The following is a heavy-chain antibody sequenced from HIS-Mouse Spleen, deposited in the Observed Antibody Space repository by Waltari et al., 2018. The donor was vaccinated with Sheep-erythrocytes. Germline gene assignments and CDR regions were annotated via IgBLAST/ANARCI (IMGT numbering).Heavy chain of an antibody. Sequence: QVQLVESGGGVVQPGRSLRLSCAASGFTFSSYGMHWVRQAPGKGLEWVAVISYDGSNKYYAESVKGRFTISRDNSKNTLYLQMNSLRAEDTAVYYCAKDRRGFWDYWGQGTLVTVSS. D-gene: IGHD3-10*01. V-gene: IGHV3-30*18. CDR2: ISYDGSNK. J-gene: IGHJ4*02. CDR1: GFTFSSYG. CDR3: AKDRRGFWDY.